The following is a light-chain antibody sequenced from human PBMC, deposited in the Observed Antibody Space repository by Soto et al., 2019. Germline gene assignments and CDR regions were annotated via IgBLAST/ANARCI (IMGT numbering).Light chain of an antibody. CDR2: DVS. Sequence: QSVLTQPASVSGSPGQSITISCTGTSSDVGGYNYVSWYQQHPGKAPKFMIYDVSNRPSGVSNRFSGSKSGNTASLTISGLHAEDEADFYCSSYTSSSRLYVFGTGTKVAVL. CDR1: SSDVGGYNY. J-gene: IGLJ1*01. V-gene: IGLV2-14*01. CDR3: SSYTSSSRLYV.